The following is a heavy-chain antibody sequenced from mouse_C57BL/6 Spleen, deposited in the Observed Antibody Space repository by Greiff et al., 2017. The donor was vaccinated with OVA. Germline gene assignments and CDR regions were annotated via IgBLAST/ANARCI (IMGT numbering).Heavy chain of an antibody. D-gene: IGHD2-1*01. CDR3: ARGLLEGDFDV. V-gene: IGHV2-2*01. CDR2: IWSGGST. CDR1: GFSLTSYG. J-gene: IGHJ1*03. Sequence: QVQLKESGPGLVQPSQSLSITCTVSGFSLTSYGVHWVRQSPGKGLEWLGVIWSGGSTDYNAAFISRLSISKDNSKSQVFFKMNSLQADDTAIYYCARGLLEGDFDVWGTGTTVTVSS.